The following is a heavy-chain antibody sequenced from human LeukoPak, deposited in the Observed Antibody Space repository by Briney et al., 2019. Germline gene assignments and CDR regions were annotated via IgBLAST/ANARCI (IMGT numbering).Heavy chain of an antibody. V-gene: IGHV3-48*04. Sequence: GGSLRLSCAASGFTFSSYAMSWVRQAPGKGLEWVSYISSSGSTIYYADSVKGRFTISRDNAKNTLYLQMNSLRAEDTAVYYCARDRYDILTGYPPYFDYWGQGTLVTVSS. CDR2: ISSSGSTI. D-gene: IGHD3-9*01. CDR1: GFTFSSYA. CDR3: ARDRYDILTGYPPYFDY. J-gene: IGHJ4*02.